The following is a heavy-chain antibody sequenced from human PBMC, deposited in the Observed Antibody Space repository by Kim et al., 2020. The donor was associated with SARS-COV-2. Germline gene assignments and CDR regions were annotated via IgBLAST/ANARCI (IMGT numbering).Heavy chain of an antibody. Sequence: ASVKVSCKASGYTFTSYAMHWVRQAPGQRLEWMGWINAGNGNTKYSQKFQGRVTITRDTSASTAYMELSSLRSEDTAVYYCARSPYPAIAARPYFHYGMDVWGQGTTVTVSS. CDR1: GYTFTSYA. CDR2: INAGNGNT. D-gene: IGHD6-6*01. CDR3: ARSPYPAIAARPYFHYGMDV. J-gene: IGHJ6*02. V-gene: IGHV1-3*01.